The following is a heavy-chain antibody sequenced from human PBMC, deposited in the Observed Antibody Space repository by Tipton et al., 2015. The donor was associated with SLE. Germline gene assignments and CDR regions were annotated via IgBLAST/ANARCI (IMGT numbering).Heavy chain of an antibody. CDR3: ARDMSIAARRGWFDP. J-gene: IGHJ5*02. CDR2: IYYSGST. V-gene: IGHV4-59*01. Sequence: TLSLTCAVYGGSFSGYYWSWIRQPPGKGLEWIGYIYYSGSTNYNPSLKSRVTISVDTSKNQFSLKLSSVTAADTAVYYCARDMSIAARRGWFDPWGQGTLVTVSS. D-gene: IGHD6-6*01. CDR1: GGSFSGYY.